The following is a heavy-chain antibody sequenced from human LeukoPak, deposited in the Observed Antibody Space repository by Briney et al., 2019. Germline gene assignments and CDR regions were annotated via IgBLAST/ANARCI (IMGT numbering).Heavy chain of an antibody. V-gene: IGHV3-53*01. CDR2: IYSGGSA. D-gene: IGHD2-15*01. CDR3: GGSRFDC. J-gene: IGHJ4*02. CDR1: GFTFSSYS. Sequence: GGSLRLSCAASGFTFSSYSMNWVRQAPGKGLEWVSSIYSGGSAFYADSVKGRFTVSRDESQNTLYLHMNSLRGDDTAVYFCGGSRFDCWGQGTLVTVSS.